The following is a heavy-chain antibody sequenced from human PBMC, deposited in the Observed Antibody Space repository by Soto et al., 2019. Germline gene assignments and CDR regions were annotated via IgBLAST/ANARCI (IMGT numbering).Heavy chain of an antibody. CDR1: GFTFSGYY. Sequence: GGSLRLSCAASGFTFSGYYMSWIRQAPGKGLEWVSYISSSGSTIYYADSVKGRFTISRDNAKNSLYLQMNSLRAEDTAVYYCARDYTPNYYDSSGYDYWGQGTLVTVSS. CDR2: ISSSGSTI. J-gene: IGHJ4*02. V-gene: IGHV3-11*01. CDR3: ARDYTPNYYDSSGYDY. D-gene: IGHD3-22*01.